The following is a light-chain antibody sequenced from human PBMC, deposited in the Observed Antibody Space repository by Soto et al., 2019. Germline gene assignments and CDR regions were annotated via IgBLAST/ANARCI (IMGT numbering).Light chain of an antibody. CDR3: QQYDDLPIT. CDR2: DAY. J-gene: IGKJ5*01. Sequence: IQVTQYGASLSPSVGDRVTITCQASRDITNYLNWYQQKPGKPPKLLINDAYNLETGVPSRFSGSGSGTHFSFTINSLQPEDFATYYCQQYDDLPITFGLGRRLAI. V-gene: IGKV1-33*01. CDR1: RDITNY.